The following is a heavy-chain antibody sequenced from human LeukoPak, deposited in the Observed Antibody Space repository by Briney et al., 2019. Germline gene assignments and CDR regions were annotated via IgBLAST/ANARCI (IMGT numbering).Heavy chain of an antibody. J-gene: IGHJ4*02. D-gene: IGHD6-13*01. CDR3: ARATSAGIDY. CDR1: GFTLSSYW. V-gene: IGHV3-7*01. CDR2: IKQDGSEK. Sequence: GGSLRLSCAASGFTLSSYWMSWVRQAPGKGLEWVANIKQDGSEKYYVDSVKGRFTISRDNAKNSLYLQMNSLRAEDTAVYYCARATSAGIDYWGQGTLVTVSS.